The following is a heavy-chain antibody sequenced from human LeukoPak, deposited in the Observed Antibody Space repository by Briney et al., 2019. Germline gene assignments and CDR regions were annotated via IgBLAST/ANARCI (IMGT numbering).Heavy chain of an antibody. Sequence: GESLKISCKASGYSFTTYWIGWVRQMPGEGLEWMGIIYPGDSDTRYSPSFQGHTRYSPSFQGQVTISADKSISTAYLQWSSLKASNTAMYYCATSRRTDGFDIWGQGTMVTVSS. D-gene: IGHD1-14*01. CDR3: ATSRRTDGFDI. CDR1: GYSFTTYW. J-gene: IGHJ3*02. V-gene: IGHV5-51*01. CDR2: IYPGDSDTRYSPSFQGHT.